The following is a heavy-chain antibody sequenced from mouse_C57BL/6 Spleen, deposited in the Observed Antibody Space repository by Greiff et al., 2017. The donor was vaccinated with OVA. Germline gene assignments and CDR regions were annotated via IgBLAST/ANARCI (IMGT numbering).Heavy chain of an antibody. V-gene: IGHV2-9-1*01. J-gene: IGHJ2*01. D-gene: IGHD2-3*01. CDR3: ARNGGYDGYYGLDY. CDR2: IWTGGGT. CDR1: GFSLTSYA. Sequence: QVQLQQSGPGLVAPSQSLSITCTVSGFSLTSYAISWVRQPPGKGLEWLGVIWTGGGTNYNSALKSRLSISKDNSKSQVFLKMNSLQTDDTARYYCARNGGYDGYYGLDYWGQGTTLTVSS.